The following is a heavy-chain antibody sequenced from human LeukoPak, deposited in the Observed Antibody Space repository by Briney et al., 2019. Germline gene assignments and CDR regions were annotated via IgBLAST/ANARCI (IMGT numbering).Heavy chain of an antibody. D-gene: IGHD3-22*01. V-gene: IGHV3-23*01. Sequence: GGSLRLSRAVSGITLSNYGMSGVRQAPGKGREWVADISDRAGSTKYADSVKGRFTISRDNRKNTLYLQMNSLRAEDTAVYFCAKRGVVIRVILVGFHKEAYYFDSWAREPWSPSP. CDR1: GITLSNYG. J-gene: IGHJ4*02. CDR2: ISDRAGST. CDR3: AKRGVVIRVILVGFHKEAYYFDS.